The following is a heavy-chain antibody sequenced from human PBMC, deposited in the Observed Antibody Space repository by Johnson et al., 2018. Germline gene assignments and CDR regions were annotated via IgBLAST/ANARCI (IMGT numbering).Heavy chain of an antibody. CDR3: ATFDSSGYLGDY. CDR1: GGTFSDDA. CDR2: IVPSFGTP. V-gene: IGHV1-69*01. Sequence: QVQLLETGAEVRKXGSSVRVSCKASGGTFSDDAISWVRQAPGHGLEWMGGIVPSFGTPNYAQKFQGRVTLSADESTRTAYMELSSLRSEDTAVYYCATFDSSGYLGDYWGQGTLVTVSS. D-gene: IGHD3-22*01. J-gene: IGHJ4*02.